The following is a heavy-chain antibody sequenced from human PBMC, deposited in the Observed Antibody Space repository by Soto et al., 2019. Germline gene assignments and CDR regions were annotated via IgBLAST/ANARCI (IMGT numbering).Heavy chain of an antibody. V-gene: IGHV3-48*01. J-gene: IGHJ6*03. D-gene: IGHD2-2*01. Sequence: EVQLVESGGGLVQPGGSLRLSCAASGFSFSYYGMNWVRQAPGKGLEWVSYISTSSSNIYYADSVKGGFTISRDNAKNSLSLQMNSLRAADTAVYYCARETSTGNYYMDVWGKGTTVTVSS. CDR2: ISTSSSNI. CDR1: GFSFSYYG. CDR3: ARETSTGNYYMDV.